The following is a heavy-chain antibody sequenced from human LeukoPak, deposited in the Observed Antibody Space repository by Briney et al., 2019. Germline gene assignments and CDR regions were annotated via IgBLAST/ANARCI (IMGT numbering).Heavy chain of an antibody. CDR2: IYYSGST. V-gene: IGHV4-39*01. CDR1: GGSISSSTYS. J-gene: IGHJ4*02. CDR3: ARLWFGEFKFDY. Sequence: SETLSLTCTVSGGSISSSTYSWGWIRQPPGKGLEWIGSIYYSGSTYYNPSLKSRVTISVDTSKNQFSLKLSSVTAADTAVYYCARLWFGEFKFDYWGQGTLVTVSS. D-gene: IGHD3-10*01.